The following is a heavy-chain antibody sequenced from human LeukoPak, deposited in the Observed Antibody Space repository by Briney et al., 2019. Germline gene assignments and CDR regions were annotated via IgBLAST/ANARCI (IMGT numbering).Heavy chain of an antibody. D-gene: IGHD5-12*01. CDR3: ARYTGYDPRSFDY. CDR2: ISRNGGST. Sequence: GGSLRLSCAASGFTFSSYAMHWVRQAPGQGLEYVSAISRNGGSTYYANSVKGRFTISRDNSKHTLYLQMGSLRAEDPAVYYCARYTGYDPRSFDYWGQGTLVTVSS. V-gene: IGHV3-64*01. CDR1: GFTFSSYA. J-gene: IGHJ4*02.